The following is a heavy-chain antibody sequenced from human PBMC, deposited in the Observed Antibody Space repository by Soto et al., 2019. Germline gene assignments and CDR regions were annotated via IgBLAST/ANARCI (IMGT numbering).Heavy chain of an antibody. J-gene: IGHJ5*02. CDR1: EFTFNFYG. CDR2: ISFDGRIK. D-gene: IGHD3-22*01. Sequence: GGSLRLSCAASEFTFNFYGMHWVRQAPDKGLEWVAVISFDGRIKYYAESVKGRVTISRDNFKNTVYLQMDSLRAEDTAMYYCAKDLNMKVVSPPGWFEPWGQGTRVTVSS. CDR3: AKDLNMKVVSPPGWFEP. V-gene: IGHV3-30*18.